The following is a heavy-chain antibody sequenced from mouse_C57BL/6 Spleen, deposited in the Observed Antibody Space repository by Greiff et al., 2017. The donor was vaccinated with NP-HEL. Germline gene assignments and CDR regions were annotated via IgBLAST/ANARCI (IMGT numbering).Heavy chain of an antibody. CDR3: ARSTVGAHYYAMDY. V-gene: IGHV1-72*01. CDR2: IDPNSGGT. CDR1: GYTFTSYW. D-gene: IGHD1-1*01. J-gene: IGHJ4*01. Sequence: QVQLQQSGAELVKPGASVKLSCKASGYTFTSYWMHWVKQRPGRGLEWIGRIDPNSGGTKYNEKFKSKATLTVDKPSSTAYMQLSSLTSEDSAVYYCARSTVGAHYYAMDYWGQGTSVTVSS.